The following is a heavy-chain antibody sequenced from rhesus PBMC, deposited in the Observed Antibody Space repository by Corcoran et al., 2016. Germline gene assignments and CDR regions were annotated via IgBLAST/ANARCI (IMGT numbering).Heavy chain of an antibody. Sequence: QVQLQESGPGVVKPSETLSLTCAVSGGSISSGYDWSWIRQPPGKGLDWIGYIYGSSGSTNYNPSRKNRITISKDASKNQFYLKLSSVTAADTAVYYCARDIAAAGTGVDYWGQGVLVTVSS. CDR2: IYGSSGST. V-gene: IGHV4-76*01. CDR3: ARDIAAAGTGVDY. CDR1: GGSISSGYD. J-gene: IGHJ4*01. D-gene: IGHD6-25*01.